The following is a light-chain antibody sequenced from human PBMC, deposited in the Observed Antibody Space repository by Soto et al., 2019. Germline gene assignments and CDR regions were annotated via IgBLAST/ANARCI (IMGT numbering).Light chain of an antibody. CDR1: QSISSK. CDR3: QHRRNWPLT. Sequence: EIVMTQSPATLSLSPGERATLSCWASQSISSKLAWYQHRPGQAPRLLIYDTSTRATGIPDRFSGSGSGTDFTLTISSLEPEDFAVYYCQHRRNWPLTFGPGTKVDIK. CDR2: DTS. V-gene: IGKV3-11*01. J-gene: IGKJ3*01.